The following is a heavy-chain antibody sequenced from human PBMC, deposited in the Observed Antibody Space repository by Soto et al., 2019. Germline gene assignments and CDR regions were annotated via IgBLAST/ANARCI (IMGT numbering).Heavy chain of an antibody. V-gene: IGHV3-48*01. Sequence: PGGSLRLSCAASGFTFSTYSMNWVRQAPGKGLEWVSSISSSSTIYYADSVKGRFTISRDNVQNSLYLQMNSLRAEDTALYYCARDYGKLNPWGQGTLVTVSS. D-gene: IGHD2-15*01. CDR2: ISSSSTI. CDR3: ARDYGKLNP. J-gene: IGHJ5*02. CDR1: GFTFSTYS.